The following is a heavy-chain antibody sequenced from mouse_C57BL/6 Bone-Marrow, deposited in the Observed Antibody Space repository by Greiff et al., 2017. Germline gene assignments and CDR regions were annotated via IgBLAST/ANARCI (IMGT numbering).Heavy chain of an antibody. J-gene: IGHJ1*03. Sequence: EVQRVESGGGLVKPGGSLKLSCAASGFTFSDYGMHWVRQAPEKGLEWVAYISSGSSTIYYADTVKGRFTISRDNAKNTLCLQMTSLRSEDTAMYYCARPYGSSTGYFDVWGTGTTVTVSA. CDR1: GFTFSDYG. CDR3: ARPYGSSTGYFDV. V-gene: IGHV5-17*01. CDR2: ISSGSSTI. D-gene: IGHD1-1*01.